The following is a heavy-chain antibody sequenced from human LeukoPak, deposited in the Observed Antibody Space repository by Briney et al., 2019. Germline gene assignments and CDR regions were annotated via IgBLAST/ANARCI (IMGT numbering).Heavy chain of an antibody. Sequence: SVKVSCKASGDTFSSYAISWVRQAPGQGLEWMGRIIPIFGTANYAQEFQGRVTITTDESTSTAYMELSSLRSEDTAVYYCARERGYSYGYPDYWGQGTLVTVSS. CDR1: GDTFSSYA. V-gene: IGHV1-69*05. D-gene: IGHD5-18*01. J-gene: IGHJ4*02. CDR2: IIPIFGTA. CDR3: ARERGYSYGYPDY.